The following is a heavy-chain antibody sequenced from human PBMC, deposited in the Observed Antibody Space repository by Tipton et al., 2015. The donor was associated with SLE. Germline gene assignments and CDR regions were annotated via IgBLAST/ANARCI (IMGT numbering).Heavy chain of an antibody. D-gene: IGHD3-10*01. J-gene: IGHJ4*02. V-gene: IGHV3-30*19. CDR2: ISYDGSNK. CDR3: ASSLLWFGAPSYFDY. CDR1: GFTFSSYG. Sequence: SLRLSCAASGFTFSSYGMHWVRQAPGKGLEWVAVISYDGSNKYYADSVKGRFTISRDNSKNTLYLQMNSLRAEDTAVYYCASSLLWFGAPSYFDYWGQGTLVTVSS.